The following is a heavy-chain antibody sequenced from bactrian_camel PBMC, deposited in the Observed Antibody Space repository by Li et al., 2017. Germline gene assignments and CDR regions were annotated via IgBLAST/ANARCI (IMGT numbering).Heavy chain of an antibody. J-gene: IGHJ4*01. V-gene: IGHV3S25*01. CDR2: SGDTT. Sequence: QLVESGGGSVQAGGSLRLSCAASGFTSGFTFSRSWVYWVRQAPGKGLEWVSTSGDTTYYGDSVKGRFTISRDNTKNTVYLQMNSLQPEDTAVYYCKTGAALNLGVRGQGTQVTVS. CDR3: KTGAALNLGV. D-gene: IGHD7*01. CDR1: GFTSGFTFSRSW.